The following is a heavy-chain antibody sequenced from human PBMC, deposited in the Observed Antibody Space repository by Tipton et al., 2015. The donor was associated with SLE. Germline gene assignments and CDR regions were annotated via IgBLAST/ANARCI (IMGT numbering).Heavy chain of an antibody. D-gene: IGHD6-13*01. Sequence: SLRLSCAASGFTFSRSVMYWVRQAPGKGLEWVAVISDDGKNKNYADSVKGRFTISRDNSKNTLYLLMNSLRAEDTAVYYCASYSSSWNRGYWGQGTLVTVSS. J-gene: IGHJ4*02. CDR1: GFTFSRSV. V-gene: IGHV3-30*04. CDR2: ISDDGKNK. CDR3: ASYSSSWNRGY.